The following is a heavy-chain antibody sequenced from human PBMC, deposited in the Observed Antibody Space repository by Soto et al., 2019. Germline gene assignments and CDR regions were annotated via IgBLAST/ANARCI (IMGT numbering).Heavy chain of an antibody. D-gene: IGHD3-3*01. Sequence: LRLSCAASGFTFSSYAMSWVRQAPGKGLEWVSAISGSGGSTYYADSVKGRFTISRDNSKNTLYLQMNSLRAEDTAVYYCADVPYDFWSGSPYFYFDYWGQGTLVTVSS. CDR2: ISGSGGST. J-gene: IGHJ4*02. CDR3: ADVPYDFWSGSPYFYFDY. V-gene: IGHV3-23*01. CDR1: GFTFSSYA.